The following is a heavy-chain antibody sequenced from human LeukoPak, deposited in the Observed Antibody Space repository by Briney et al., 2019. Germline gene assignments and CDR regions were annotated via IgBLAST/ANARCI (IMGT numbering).Heavy chain of an antibody. CDR2: IYTSGST. CDR3: ARDQGSSWTPSFDY. D-gene: IGHD6-13*01. Sequence: SETLSLTCTVSGGSMNSYYWSWIRQPAGSGLEWIGRIYTSGSTNYIPSLKSRVTMSVDTSKNQFSLKLSSVTAADTAVYYCARDQGSSWTPSFDYWGQGTLVTVSS. J-gene: IGHJ4*02. CDR1: GGSMNSYY. V-gene: IGHV4-4*07.